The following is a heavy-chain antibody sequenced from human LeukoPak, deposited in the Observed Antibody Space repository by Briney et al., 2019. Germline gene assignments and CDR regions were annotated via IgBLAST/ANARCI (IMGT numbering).Heavy chain of an antibody. CDR3: AKGGGFGVLRYFDWLLSGAPDY. Sequence: PGGSLRLSCAASGFTFSSYGMHWVRQAPGKGLEWVAFIRYDGSNKYYADSVKGRFTISRDNSKNTLYLRMNSLRAEDTAVYYCAKGGGFGVLRYFDWLLSGAPDYWGQGTLVTVSS. V-gene: IGHV3-30*02. CDR2: IRYDGSNK. J-gene: IGHJ4*02. CDR1: GFTFSSYG. D-gene: IGHD3-9*01.